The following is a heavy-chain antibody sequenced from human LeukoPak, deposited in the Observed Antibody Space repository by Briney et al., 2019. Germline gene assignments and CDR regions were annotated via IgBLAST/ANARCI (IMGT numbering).Heavy chain of an antibody. CDR3: AGLLLWFGSYAFDI. Sequence: ASVKVSCKASGYTFTGYHMHWVRQAPGQGLEWMGIINPSGGSTSYAQKFQGRVTMTRDTSTSTVYMELSSLRSDDTAVYYCAGLLLWFGSYAFDIWGQGTMVIVSS. J-gene: IGHJ3*02. V-gene: IGHV1-46*01. CDR2: INPSGGST. CDR1: GYTFTGYH. D-gene: IGHD3-10*01.